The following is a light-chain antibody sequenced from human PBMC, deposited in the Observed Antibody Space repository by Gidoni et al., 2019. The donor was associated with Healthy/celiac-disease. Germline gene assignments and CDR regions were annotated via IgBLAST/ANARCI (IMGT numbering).Light chain of an antibody. CDR1: SSDVGSYNL. CDR3: CSYAGSSTSWL. V-gene: IGLV2-23*01. J-gene: IGLJ3*02. CDR2: EGS. Sequence: QSALTQPASVYGSPGQSITISCTGTSSDVGSYNLVSWYQQHPGKAPKLMIYEGSNRPSGVSNRISGSKSGNTASLTISGLQAEDEADYYCCSYAGSSTSWLFGGGTKLTVL.